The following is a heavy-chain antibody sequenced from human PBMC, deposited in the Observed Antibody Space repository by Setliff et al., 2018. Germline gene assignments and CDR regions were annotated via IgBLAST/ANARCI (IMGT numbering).Heavy chain of an antibody. Sequence: ASVKVSCKASGYTFTTYYMHWVRQAPGQGLEWMGVINPSDGSTTYAQKFQGRVKMTRDTSTNTVYMQLSSLRSEDTAVYYCARESTAKNFWGEYSDYWGQGTRVTVSS. D-gene: IGHD3-3*01. CDR3: ARESTAKNFWGEYSDY. CDR1: GYTFTTYY. V-gene: IGHV1-46*01. CDR2: INPSDGST. J-gene: IGHJ4*02.